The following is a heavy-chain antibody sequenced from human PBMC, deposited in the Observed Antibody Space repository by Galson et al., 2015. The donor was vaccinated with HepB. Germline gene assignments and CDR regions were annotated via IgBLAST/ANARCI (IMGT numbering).Heavy chain of an antibody. CDR2: INPNSGGT. J-gene: IGHJ4*02. CDR1: GYTFIDYY. CDR3: ARETKKSTGSYYPPHY. D-gene: IGHD1-26*01. V-gene: IGHV1-2*02. Sequence: SVKVSCKASGYTFIDYYIHWVRQAPGQGLEWMGWINPNSGGTNYAQNFQGRVTMTRDTSISTAYMELTWLRSDDMAVYYCARETKKSTGSYYPPHYWGQGTLVTVSS.